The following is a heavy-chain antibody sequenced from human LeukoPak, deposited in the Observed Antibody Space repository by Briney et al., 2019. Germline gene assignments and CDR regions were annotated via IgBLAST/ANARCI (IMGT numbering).Heavy chain of an antibody. J-gene: IGHJ4*02. CDR1: GGTFSSYA. CDR3: SRDRTPYYYDSSGYYAFDY. CDR2: IIPILGIA. D-gene: IGHD3-22*01. Sequence: SVKVSCKASGGTFSSYAISWVRQAPGQGLEWMGRIIPILGIANYAQKFQGRVTITADKSTSTAYMELSSLRSEDTAVYYFSRDRTPYYYDSSGYYAFDYWGQGTLVTVSS. V-gene: IGHV1-69*04.